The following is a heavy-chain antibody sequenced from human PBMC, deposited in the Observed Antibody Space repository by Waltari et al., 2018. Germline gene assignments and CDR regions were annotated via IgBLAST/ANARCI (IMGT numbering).Heavy chain of an antibody. CDR3: ARAYYYDSSGSDAFDI. V-gene: IGHV3-53*01. Sequence: EVQLVESGGGLIQPGGSLRLSCAASGFTVSSNYMSWVRQAPGKGLEWVSVIYSGGSTYYADSVKGRFTISRDNSKNTLYLQMNSLRAEDTAVYYCARAYYYDSSGSDAFDIWGQGTTVTVSS. CDR1: GFTVSSNY. CDR2: IYSGGST. J-gene: IGHJ3*02. D-gene: IGHD3-22*01.